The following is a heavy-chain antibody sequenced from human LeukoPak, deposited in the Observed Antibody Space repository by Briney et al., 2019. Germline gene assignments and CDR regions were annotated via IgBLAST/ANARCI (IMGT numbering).Heavy chain of an antibody. V-gene: IGHV3-53*01. J-gene: IGHJ4*02. CDR3: AKGIAAAVPHFDY. D-gene: IGHD6-13*01. Sequence: GGSLRLSCAASGFTVSSNYMSWVRQAPGKGLEWVSVIYSGGSTYYADSVKGRFTISRDNSKNTLYLQMNSLRAKDTAVYYCAKGIAAAVPHFDYWGQGTLVTVSS. CDR2: IYSGGST. CDR1: GFTVSSNY.